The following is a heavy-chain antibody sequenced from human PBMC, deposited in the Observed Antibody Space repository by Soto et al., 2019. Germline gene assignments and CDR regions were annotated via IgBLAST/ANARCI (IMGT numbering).Heavy chain of an antibody. CDR1: GFAVSNNY. CDR3: ARAGSPFDSDSSGYWGFDH. V-gene: IGHV3-53*01. Sequence: PGGSLRLSCVASGFAVSNNYMNWVCQAPGKGLEWVSVVYSGGTTYYADSVRGRFTVSRDDSKNTLFLQMSSLRAEDTAVYYCARAGSPFDSDSSGYWGFDHWGQGTLVTVSS. D-gene: IGHD3-22*01. CDR2: VYSGGTT. J-gene: IGHJ4*02.